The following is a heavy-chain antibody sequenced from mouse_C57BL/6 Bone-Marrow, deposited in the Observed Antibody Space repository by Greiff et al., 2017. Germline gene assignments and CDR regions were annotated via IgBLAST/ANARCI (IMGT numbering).Heavy chain of an antibody. CDR2: IDPENGDT. Sequence: DVKLVESGAELVRPGASVKLSCTASGFNIKDDYMHWVKQRPEQGLEWIGWIDPENGDTEYASKFQGKATITADTSSNTAYLQLSSLTSEDTAVYYGTTGLRRDWYFDVWGTGTTVTVSS. V-gene: IGHV14-4*01. CDR1: GFNIKDDY. J-gene: IGHJ1*03. CDR3: TTGLRRDWYFDV. D-gene: IGHD2-2*01.